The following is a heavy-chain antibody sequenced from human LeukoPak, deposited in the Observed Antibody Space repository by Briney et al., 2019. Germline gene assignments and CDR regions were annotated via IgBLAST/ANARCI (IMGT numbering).Heavy chain of an antibody. Sequence: GASVKVSCKASGYTFTGYYMHWVRQAPGQGLEWMGWINPNSGGTNYAQKFQGRVTMTRDTSISTAYMELSRLRSEDTAVYYCARVPIMRYYDYVWGSYRPKKYYFDYWGQGTLVTVSS. J-gene: IGHJ4*02. V-gene: IGHV1-2*02. CDR1: GYTFTGYY. CDR3: ARVPIMRYYDYVWGSYRPKKYYFDY. D-gene: IGHD3-16*02. CDR2: INPNSGGT.